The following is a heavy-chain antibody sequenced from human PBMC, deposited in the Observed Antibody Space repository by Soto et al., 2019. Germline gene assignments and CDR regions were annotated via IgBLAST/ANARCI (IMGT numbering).Heavy chain of an antibody. D-gene: IGHD1-20*01. CDR1: GYTFTDYD. J-gene: IGHJ4*02. Sequence: QVQLMQSGAEVRKPGASVKVSCKASGYTFTDYDINWVRQATGQGLEWRGWMTPKSGYTGYVQKFQGRVTPTRDTSRLSAYMQQSRLISEDTAVFYCARNLYNTGDFDHWGQGTLVTVSS. V-gene: IGHV1-8*02. CDR3: ARNLYNTGDFDH. CDR2: MTPKSGYT.